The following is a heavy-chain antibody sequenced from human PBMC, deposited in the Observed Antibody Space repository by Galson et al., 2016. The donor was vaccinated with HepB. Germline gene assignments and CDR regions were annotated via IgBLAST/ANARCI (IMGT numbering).Heavy chain of an antibody. Sequence: SETLSLTCTVSGGSMSSYYWSWIRQPPGKGLEWIGYIYYTGSTNYNPSLRSRVTISVDTSKNQSSLRLSSATAADTAIYYCARGSSIAANWFDPWGQGTLVRVSS. D-gene: IGHD6-6*01. J-gene: IGHJ5*02. CDR3: ARGSSIAANWFDP. V-gene: IGHV4-59*01. CDR1: GGSMSSYY. CDR2: IYYTGST.